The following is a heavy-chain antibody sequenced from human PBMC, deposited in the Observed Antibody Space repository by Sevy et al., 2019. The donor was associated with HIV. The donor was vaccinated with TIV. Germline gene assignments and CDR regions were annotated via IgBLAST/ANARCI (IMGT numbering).Heavy chain of an antibody. CDR1: GFTFSSYG. CDR3: AGRGEVPRSYAMDV. D-gene: IGHD3-16*01. V-gene: IGHV3-33*08. Sequence: GGSLRLSCAASGFTFSSYGKHWVRQAPGKGLEWVAVIWSDGSNKYYADSVKGRFTISRDSSKNMLFLQMNSLRAEDTAVYYWAGRGEVPRSYAMDVWGQGTTVTVSS. CDR2: IWSDGSNK. J-gene: IGHJ6*02.